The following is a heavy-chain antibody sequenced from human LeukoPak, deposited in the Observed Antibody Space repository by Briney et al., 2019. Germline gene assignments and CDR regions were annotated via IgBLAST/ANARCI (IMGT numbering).Heavy chain of an antibody. D-gene: IGHD3-10*01. J-gene: IGHJ6*02. V-gene: IGHV1-3*01. Sequence: GASVKVSCKTSGYTFNNYAMHWVRQAPGQRLEWMGCINGDNGNTQYSQKFQGRVTMTRDTSTSTVYMELSSLRSEDTAVYYCARERITMVRGGDYYGMDVWGQGTTVTVSS. CDR2: INGDNGNT. CDR3: ARERITMVRGGDYYGMDV. CDR1: GYTFNNYA.